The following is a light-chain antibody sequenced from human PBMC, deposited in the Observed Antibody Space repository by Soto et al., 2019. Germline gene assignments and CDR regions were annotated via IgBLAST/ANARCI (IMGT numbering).Light chain of an antibody. Sequence: DFQMTQSPSTLSASVGDRVTITCRASQSIGTWLAWYQQKPGKAPKLLIYKASNLESGVPSRFSGSGSGTEFTLTISSLQPDDFATYYCQQYNSYSTFGQGTKVEVK. CDR2: KAS. CDR3: QQYNSYST. J-gene: IGKJ1*01. CDR1: QSIGTW. V-gene: IGKV1-5*03.